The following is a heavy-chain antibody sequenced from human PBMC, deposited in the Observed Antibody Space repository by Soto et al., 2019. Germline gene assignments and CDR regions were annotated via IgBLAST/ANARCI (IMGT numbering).Heavy chain of an antibody. CDR3: ARPPGYISDWYYFDL. Sequence: AAVKVSCKASGYSFINYYMHCFRQAPGQGFEWMGRISPKSGGTNYAQKFQGRVSLTWDTSLNTAYMELSSLMSEDPAVYYCARPPGYISDWYYFDLWGQGTQVTVSS. J-gene: IGHJ4*02. CDR2: ISPKSGGT. D-gene: IGHD3-9*01. V-gene: IGHV1-2*02. CDR1: GYSFINYY.